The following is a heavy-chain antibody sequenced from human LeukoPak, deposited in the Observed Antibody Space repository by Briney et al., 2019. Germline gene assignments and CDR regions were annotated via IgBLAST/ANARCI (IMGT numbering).Heavy chain of an antibody. CDR1: GFTFSSYA. V-gene: IGHV3-64*01. CDR3: AKDKLGQWELPFDY. J-gene: IGHJ4*02. Sequence: GGSLRLSCAASGFTFSSYAMHWVRQAPGKGLEYVSAISSNGGSAYYANSVKGRFTISRDNSKNTLYLQMGSLRAEDMAVYYCAKDKLGQWELPFDYWGQGTLVTVSS. D-gene: IGHD1-26*01. CDR2: ISSNGGSA.